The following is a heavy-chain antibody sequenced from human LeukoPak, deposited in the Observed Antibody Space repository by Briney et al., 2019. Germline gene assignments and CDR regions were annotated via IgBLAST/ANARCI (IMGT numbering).Heavy chain of an antibody. CDR3: AKDSLYSSSSGLDY. CDR2: ISWNSGSI. D-gene: IGHD6-6*01. J-gene: IGHJ4*02. Sequence: GRSLRLSCAASGFTFDDYAMHWVRQAPGKGLEWVSGISWNSGSIGYADSVKGRFTISRDNAKNSLYQQMNSLRAEDTALYYCAKDSLYSSSSGLDYWGQGTLVTVSS. CDR1: GFTFDDYA. V-gene: IGHV3-9*01.